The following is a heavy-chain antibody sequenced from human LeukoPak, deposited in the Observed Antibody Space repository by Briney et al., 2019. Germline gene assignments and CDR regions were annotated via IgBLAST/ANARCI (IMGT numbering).Heavy chain of an antibody. D-gene: IGHD5-24*01. Sequence: PGGTLRLSCAASGFTFSSYAMHWVRQAPGKGLEWVAVISYDGSNKYYADSVKGRFTISRDNSKNTLYLQMNSLRAEDTAVYYCARNPLVEMATYGAFDIWGQGTMVTVSS. CDR1: GFTFSSYA. CDR3: ARNPLVEMATYGAFDI. V-gene: IGHV3-30*04. CDR2: ISYDGSNK. J-gene: IGHJ3*02.